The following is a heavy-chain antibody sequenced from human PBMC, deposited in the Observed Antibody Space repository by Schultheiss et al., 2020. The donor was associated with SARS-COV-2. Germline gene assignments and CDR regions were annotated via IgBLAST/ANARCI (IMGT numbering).Heavy chain of an antibody. CDR3: ARDRVVQYMDV. CDR2: ISSSSSYI. CDR1: GFTFSSYW. V-gene: IGHV3-21*01. J-gene: IGHJ6*03. Sequence: GGSLRLSCAASGFTFSSYWMHWVRQAPGKGLVWVSSISSSSSYIYYADSVKGRFTISRDNAKNSLYLQMNSLRAEDTAVYYCARDRVVQYMDVWGKGTTVTVSS. D-gene: IGHD2-2*01.